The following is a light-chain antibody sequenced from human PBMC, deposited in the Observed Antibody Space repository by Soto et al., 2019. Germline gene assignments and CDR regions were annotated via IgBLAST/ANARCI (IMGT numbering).Light chain of an antibody. CDR2: EVN. Sequence: QSALTQPPSASGSPGQSVTISCTGTSSDVGGYNYVSWYQQHPGKAPKLMIYEVNKRPSGVPDRFSASKSGNTASLTVSGLQAEDEADYYCSIYAGSHILFGTGTKVTVL. V-gene: IGLV2-8*01. CDR1: SSDVGGYNY. J-gene: IGLJ1*01. CDR3: SIYAGSHIL.